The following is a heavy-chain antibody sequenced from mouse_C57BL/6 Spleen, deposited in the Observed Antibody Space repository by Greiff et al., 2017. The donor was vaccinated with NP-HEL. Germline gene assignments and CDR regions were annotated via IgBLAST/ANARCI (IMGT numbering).Heavy chain of an antibody. CDR3: ARYIKGIFFGN. J-gene: IGHJ2*01. CDR1: GFTFTDYY. Sequence: EVQVVESGGGLVQPGGSLSLSCAASGFTFTDYYMSWVRQPPGKALEWLGFIRSKANGYTTEYSASVKGRFTISRDNSQSILYLQMNALRAEDSATYYCARYIKGIFFGNWGQGTTLTVSS. V-gene: IGHV7-3*01. CDR2: IRSKANGYTT.